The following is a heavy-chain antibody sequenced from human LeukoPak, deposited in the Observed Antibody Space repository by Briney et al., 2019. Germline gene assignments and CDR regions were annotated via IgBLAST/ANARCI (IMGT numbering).Heavy chain of an antibody. J-gene: IGHJ4*02. D-gene: IGHD5-24*01. CDR1: GFAFSSFG. CDR3: ARGDGYNFFDY. Sequence: PGGSLRLSCAASGFAFSSFGMHWVRQAPGKGLEWVSVFYVGGATYYADSVKGRFTISRDNSENTLYLQMKSLRAEDTAVYYCARGDGYNFFDYWGQGTLVTVSS. V-gene: IGHV3-53*01. CDR2: FYVGGAT.